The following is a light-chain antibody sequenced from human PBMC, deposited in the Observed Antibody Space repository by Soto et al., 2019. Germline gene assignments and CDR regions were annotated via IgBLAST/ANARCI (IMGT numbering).Light chain of an antibody. Sequence: DIQMTQSPSSLSASVGDRVTITCRASQSISTYLNWYLQEPGKAPKLLIYAAPNLQSGVPSRFSGSGSGTDFTLTISSLQPEDFATYFCQQSYSTPPWTFGQGTKVDIK. V-gene: IGKV1-39*01. CDR2: AAP. J-gene: IGKJ1*01. CDR1: QSISTY. CDR3: QQSYSTPPWT.